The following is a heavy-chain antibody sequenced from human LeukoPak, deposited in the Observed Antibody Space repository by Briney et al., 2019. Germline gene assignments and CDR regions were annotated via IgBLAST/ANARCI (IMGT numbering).Heavy chain of an antibody. CDR3: AKVSGRIQIWPQPFGDGMDV. V-gene: IGHV3-7*03. J-gene: IGHJ6*02. Sequence: GGSLRPSCAASGFTFSSYWMNWARQAPGKGLEWVASINHNGNVNYYVDSVKGRFTISRDNAKNSLYLQMNSLRAEDTAVYYCAKVSGRIQIWPQPFGDGMDVWGQGTTVTVSS. CDR2: INHNGNVN. D-gene: IGHD3-10*01. CDR1: GFTFSSYW.